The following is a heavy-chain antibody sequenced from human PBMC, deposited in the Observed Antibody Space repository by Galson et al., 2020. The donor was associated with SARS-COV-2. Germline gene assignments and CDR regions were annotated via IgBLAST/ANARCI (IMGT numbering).Heavy chain of an antibody. CDR2: INPKSGGP. D-gene: IGHD3-9*01. Sequence: ASVKVSCKASGYTFTDYYIHWVRQAPGQGLERMGWINPKSGGPNYAQKFEGRVTMTRDTSITTAYMELSRLRADDTAVYYCARLRYYDVLTGYIVDVWGQGTMVTVSS. CDR1: GYTFTDYY. J-gene: IGHJ6*02. CDR3: ARLRYYDVLTGYIVDV. V-gene: IGHV1-2*02.